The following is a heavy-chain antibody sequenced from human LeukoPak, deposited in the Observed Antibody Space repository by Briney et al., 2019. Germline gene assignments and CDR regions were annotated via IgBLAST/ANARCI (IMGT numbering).Heavy chain of an antibody. CDR2: ITGSGGAT. J-gene: IGHJ5*02. V-gene: IGHV3-23*01. CDR3: AKDLGVAP. CDR1: GFAFSSYT. D-gene: IGHD2-8*01. Sequence: GGSLRLSCAASGFAFSSYTMSWVRRAPGKGLEWVSAITGSGGATNYADSVKGRFTISRDNSKNTLYLQMNSLRAEDTAEYYCAKDLGVAPWGQGTLVTVSS.